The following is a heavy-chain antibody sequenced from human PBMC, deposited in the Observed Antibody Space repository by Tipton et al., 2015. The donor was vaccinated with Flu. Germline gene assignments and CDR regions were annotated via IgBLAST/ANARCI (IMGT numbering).Heavy chain of an antibody. D-gene: IGHD2-15*01. Sequence: CAASGFTFDDYGMSWVRQAPGKGQEWVSGINWNGGSTGYADSVKGRFTISRDNSKNSLYLQMNSLRAEDTALYHCASHVGYYSYYGMDVWGQGTPVTVSS. CDR3: ASHVGYYSYYGMDV. J-gene: IGHJ6*02. V-gene: IGHV3-20*01. CDR1: GFTFDDYG. CDR2: INWNGGST.